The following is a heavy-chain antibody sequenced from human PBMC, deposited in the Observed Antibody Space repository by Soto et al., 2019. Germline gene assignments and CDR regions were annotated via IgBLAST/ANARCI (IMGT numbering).Heavy chain of an antibody. CDR1: GFIVSDTY. CDR3: AREPRYCRGGSCSITGDAYDI. D-gene: IGHD2-15*01. J-gene: IGHJ3*02. CDR2: ISNRGDT. V-gene: IGHV3-66*01. Sequence: EVQLVESGGGLVQPGGSLRLSCTASGFIVSDTYVNWVRQAPGKGLEWVSVISNRGDTHYADSVRGRFSLSRDISANTFHIQMNNLRVEDTAVYYWAREPRYCRGGSCSITGDAYDIWGQGTMVTVSS.